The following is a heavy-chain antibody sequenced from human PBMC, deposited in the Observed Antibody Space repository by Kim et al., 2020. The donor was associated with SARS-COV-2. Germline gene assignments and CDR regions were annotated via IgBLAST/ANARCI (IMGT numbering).Heavy chain of an antibody. CDR1: GFTFSSYA. D-gene: IGHD2-15*01. CDR3: ARDGDIVVVVAAHYYYYGMDV. J-gene: IGHJ6*02. Sequence: GGSLRLSCAASGFTFSSYAMHWVRQAPGKGLEWVAVISYDGSNKYYADSVKGRFTISRDNSKNTLYLQMNSLRAEDTAVYYCARDGDIVVVVAAHYYYYGMDVWGQGTTVTVSS. V-gene: IGHV3-30-3*01. CDR2: ISYDGSNK.